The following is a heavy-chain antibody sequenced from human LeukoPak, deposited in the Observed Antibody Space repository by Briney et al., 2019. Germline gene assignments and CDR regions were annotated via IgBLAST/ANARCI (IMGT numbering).Heavy chain of an antibody. CDR2: IYYSGIT. CDR1: GGSISSGDYY. CDR3: ATDWSMVIARNYYYYGMDV. V-gene: IGHV4-30-4*01. Sequence: SQTLSLTCTVSGGSISSGDYYWSWIRQPPGKGLEWIGYIYYSGITYYNPSLKSRVTISVDTSKNQFSLKLSSVTAADTAVYYCATDWSMVIARNYYYYGMDVWGQGTTVTVSS. J-gene: IGHJ6*02. D-gene: IGHD2-21*01.